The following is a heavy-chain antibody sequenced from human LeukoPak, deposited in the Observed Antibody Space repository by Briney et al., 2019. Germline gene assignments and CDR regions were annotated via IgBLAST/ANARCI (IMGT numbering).Heavy chain of an antibody. Sequence: SVKVSCKASGGTFSSYAISWVRQAPGQGLEWMGRIIPILGIANYAQKFQGRVTITADKSTSTAYMELSSLRSEDTAVYYCASPEMATINDAFDIWGQGTMVTVSS. V-gene: IGHV1-69*04. J-gene: IGHJ3*02. CDR1: GGTFSSYA. CDR3: ASPEMATINDAFDI. D-gene: IGHD5-24*01. CDR2: IIPILGIA.